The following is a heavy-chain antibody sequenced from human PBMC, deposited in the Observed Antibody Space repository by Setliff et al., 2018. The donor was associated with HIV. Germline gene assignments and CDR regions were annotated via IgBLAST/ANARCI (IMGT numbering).Heavy chain of an antibody. Sequence: ASVKVSCKASGGTFSSYPISWVRQAPGQGLEWMGWISGFNGNTKYAQSFQDRVAMTTDTSTSTAYVELRSLRSDDTAVYYCARGPSIVVVPAALLTFDYWGQGTLVTVSS. CDR3: ARGPSIVVVPAALLTFDY. CDR2: ISGFNGNT. J-gene: IGHJ4*02. V-gene: IGHV1-18*01. D-gene: IGHD2-2*01. CDR1: GGTFSSYP.